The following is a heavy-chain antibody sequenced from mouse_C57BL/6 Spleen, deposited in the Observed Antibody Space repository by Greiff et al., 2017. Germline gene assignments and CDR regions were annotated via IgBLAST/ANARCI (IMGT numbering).Heavy chain of an antibody. CDR3: ARDYGSSLYYSMDY. Sequence: QVQLQQSGAELVKPGASVKISCKASGYAFSSYWMNWVKQRPGKGLERIGQIYPGDGDTNYNGKFKGKATLTADKSSSTAYMQLSSLTSEDSAVXFCARDYGSSLYYSMDYWGQGTSVTVSS. D-gene: IGHD1-1*01. V-gene: IGHV1-80*01. CDR1: GYAFSSYW. CDR2: IYPGDGDT. J-gene: IGHJ4*01.